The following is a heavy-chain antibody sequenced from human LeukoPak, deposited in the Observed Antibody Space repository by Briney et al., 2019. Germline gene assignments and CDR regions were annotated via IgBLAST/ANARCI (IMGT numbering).Heavy chain of an antibody. CDR3: ARSGIAAAGKVGAFDY. J-gene: IGHJ4*02. D-gene: IGHD6-13*01. Sequence: ASVKVSCKASGYTFTSYDINWVRQATGQGLEWMGWMNPNSGNTGYAQKFQGRVTITRNTSVSTAYMELSSLRSEDTAVYYCARSGIAAAGKVGAFDYWGQGTLVTVSS. CDR1: GYTFTSYD. V-gene: IGHV1-8*03. CDR2: MNPNSGNT.